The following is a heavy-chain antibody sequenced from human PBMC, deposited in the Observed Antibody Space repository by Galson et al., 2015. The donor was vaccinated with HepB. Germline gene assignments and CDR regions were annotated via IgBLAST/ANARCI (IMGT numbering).Heavy chain of an antibody. J-gene: IGHJ5*02. Sequence: SVKVSCKASGYTFTSYYMHWVRQAPGQGLEWMGIINPSGGSTSYAQKFQGRVTMTRDTSTSTVYMELSGLRSEDTAVYYCARDQEFGYSSSWYWFDPWGQGTLVTVSS. CDR3: ARDQEFGYSSSWYWFDP. CDR2: INPSGGST. V-gene: IGHV1-46*01. D-gene: IGHD6-13*01. CDR1: GYTFTSYY.